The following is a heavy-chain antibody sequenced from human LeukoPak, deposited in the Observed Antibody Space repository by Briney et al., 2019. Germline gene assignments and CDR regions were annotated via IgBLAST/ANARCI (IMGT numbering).Heavy chain of an antibody. D-gene: IGHD3-22*01. J-gene: IGHJ4*02. V-gene: IGHV3-7*01. Sequence: PGGSLRLSCTASGFTFTTYWMAWVRQTPGKGLEWVANIKQDGSEKYYAESVRGRFTISRDNAKNSLYRQMNSLRAEDTAVYYCSNGIYDNSYWGQGTLVTVSS. CDR2: IKQDGSEK. CDR1: GFTFTTYW. CDR3: SNGIYDNSY.